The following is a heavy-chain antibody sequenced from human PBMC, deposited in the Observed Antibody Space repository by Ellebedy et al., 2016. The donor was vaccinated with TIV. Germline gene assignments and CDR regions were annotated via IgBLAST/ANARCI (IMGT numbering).Heavy chain of an antibody. V-gene: IGHV1-2*02. CDR1: GYTFTGYY. Sequence: AASVKVSCKASGYTFTGYYMHWVRQAPGQGLEWMGWINPNSGGTNYAQKFQGRVTMTRDTSISTAYMELSSLRSEDTAVYYCARDPLDIVVVPAANFGGLYYYYGMDVWGQGTTVTVSS. CDR3: ARDPLDIVVVPAANFGGLYYYYGMDV. CDR2: INPNSGGT. D-gene: IGHD2-2*03. J-gene: IGHJ6*02.